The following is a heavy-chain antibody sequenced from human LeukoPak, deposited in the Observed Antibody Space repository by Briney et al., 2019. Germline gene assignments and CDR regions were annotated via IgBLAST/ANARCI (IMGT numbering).Heavy chain of an antibody. Sequence: PGGSLRLSCAASRFTFSTYAMSWVRQPPGKGLEWVSAISGCDGSTYYADSVKGRFTISRDNSKNTLYLQMNSLRAEDTAVYYCVKYGADVWGQGTTVTVSS. CDR3: VKYGADV. D-gene: IGHD3-10*01. J-gene: IGHJ6*02. CDR2: ISGCDGST. V-gene: IGHV3-23*01. CDR1: RFTFSTYA.